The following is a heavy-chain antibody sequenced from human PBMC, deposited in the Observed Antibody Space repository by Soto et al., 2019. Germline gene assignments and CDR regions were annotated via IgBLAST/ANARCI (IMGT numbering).Heavy chain of an antibody. D-gene: IGHD3-22*01. CDR1: GGTFSKYA. CDR2: TIPMFGTP. Sequence: QVQLVQSGAEMQQPGASVRFSCKAPGGTFSKYAFIWGRQAPGQGLEWLGGTIPMFGTPNYAQKFQGRVAISADESTATVYMELSSLRSEDTAVYFCARPLRDRNYYYGMAVWGQGTTVTVSS. CDR3: ARPLRDRNYYYGMAV. J-gene: IGHJ6*02. V-gene: IGHV1-69*01.